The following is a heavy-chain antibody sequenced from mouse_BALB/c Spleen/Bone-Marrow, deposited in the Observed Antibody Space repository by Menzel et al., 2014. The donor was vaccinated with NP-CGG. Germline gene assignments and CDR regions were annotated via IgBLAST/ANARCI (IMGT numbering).Heavy chain of an antibody. Sequence: EVQGVESGPELVKPGASVKMSCKASGYTFTSYVMHWVKQKPGQGLEWMGYINPYNDGTKYNEKFKGKATLTSDKSSSTAYMELSSLTSEDSAVYYCARRGRIAEALGYWGQGTTLTVSS. J-gene: IGHJ2*01. D-gene: IGHD6-1*01. CDR2: INPYNDGT. V-gene: IGHV1-14*01. CDR1: GYTFTSYV. CDR3: ARRGRIAEALGY.